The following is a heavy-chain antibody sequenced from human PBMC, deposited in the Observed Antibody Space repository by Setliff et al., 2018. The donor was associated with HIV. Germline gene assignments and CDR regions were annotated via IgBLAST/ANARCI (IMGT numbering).Heavy chain of an antibody. CDR2: INQDGSVE. CDR3: VGGFYAGY. CDR1: GFTFSDYW. V-gene: IGHV3-7*01. J-gene: IGHJ4*02. D-gene: IGHD5-12*01. Sequence: GGSLRLSCAASGFTFSDYWINWVRQAPGKGLEWVANINQDGSVEGYVDSVKGRFTISRDNAKSSLYLHINSLRAEDMAVYYCVGGFYAGYWGQGTQVTVTS.